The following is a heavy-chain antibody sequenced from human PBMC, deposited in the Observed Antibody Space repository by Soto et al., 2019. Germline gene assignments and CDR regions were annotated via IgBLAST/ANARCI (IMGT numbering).Heavy chain of an antibody. CDR1: GGSISNNY. D-gene: IGHD6-13*01. J-gene: IGHJ5*02. V-gene: IGHV4-59*01. CDR2: ISHSGST. CDR3: ARGGTYSRLIIGDWFDP. Sequence: QVQLQGSGPGLVKPSETLSLTCGVSGGSISNNYWSWIRQPPGKGLEWIGYISHSGSTNYNPSLKSRVTISVDTSKKQFSLKLNSVTAADTAVYYCARGGTYSRLIIGDWFDPWGQGTLVTVAS.